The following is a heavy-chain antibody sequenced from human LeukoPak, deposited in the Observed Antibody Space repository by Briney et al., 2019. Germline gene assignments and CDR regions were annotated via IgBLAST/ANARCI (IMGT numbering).Heavy chain of an antibody. CDR1: GGSISGYY. D-gene: IGHD3-22*01. J-gene: IGHJ4*02. CDR3: ARGLRPKYYYDSSGYQIPQLNARRNALSFDY. V-gene: IGHV4-59*01. CDR2: IYYSGSP. Sequence: SETLSLTCTVSGGSISGYYWSWIRQPPGKGLEWIGYIYYSGSPNYNPSLKSGVTISVDTSKNQFSLKLSSVNAADTAVYYCARGLRPKYYYDSSGYQIPQLNARRNALSFDYWGQGTLVTVSS.